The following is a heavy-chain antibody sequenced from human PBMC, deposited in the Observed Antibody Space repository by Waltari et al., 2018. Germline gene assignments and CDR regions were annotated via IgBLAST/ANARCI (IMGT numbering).Heavy chain of an antibody. CDR1: GHSITSDYS. Sequence: QVQLQESGPRLVKPSETLSLICSVSGHSITSDYSWPWLRQSPEKGLEWIGTIHHRGSAYYSPSLKSRVTLSVDTSKNQFYLRVTSLTAADTAMYFCARAEGVAAGGKAYNYFDSWGQGTLVTVSS. CDR2: IHHRGSA. V-gene: IGHV4-38-2*02. D-gene: IGHD6-13*01. CDR3: ARAEGVAAGGKAYNYFDS. J-gene: IGHJ5*01.